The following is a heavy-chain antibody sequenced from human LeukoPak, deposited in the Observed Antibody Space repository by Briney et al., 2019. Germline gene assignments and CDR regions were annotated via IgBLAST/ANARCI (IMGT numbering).Heavy chain of an antibody. V-gene: IGHV3-7*03. CDR2: IKQDGSQQ. J-gene: IGHJ5*02. D-gene: IGHD3-22*01. Sequence: GGSLRLSCAASGFTFSDYWMSWVRQAPGRGLEWVANIKQDGSQQKYVDSLKGRFTISRDNAKNSLYLQMNSLRAEDTAVYYCAKYRGYYDSSGYYYGWFDPWGQGTLVTVSS. CDR3: AKYRGYYDSSGYYYGWFDP. CDR1: GFTFSDYW.